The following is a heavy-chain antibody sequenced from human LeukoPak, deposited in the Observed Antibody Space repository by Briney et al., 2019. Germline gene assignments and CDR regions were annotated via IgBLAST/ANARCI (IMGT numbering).Heavy chain of an antibody. CDR1: GGSVSISNYY. V-gene: IGHV4-39*01. CDR2: IYYSGST. J-gene: IGHJ4*02. CDR3: ARRPSDYYFDF. D-gene: IGHD2-21*02. Sequence: SETLSRTCTVSGGSVSISNYYWGWIRQPPGKGLEWIGSIYYSGSTYYNPSLKSRVTLSVDTSKNEFSLKLSSVTAADTAVYFCARRPSDYYFDFWGQGTLVTVSS.